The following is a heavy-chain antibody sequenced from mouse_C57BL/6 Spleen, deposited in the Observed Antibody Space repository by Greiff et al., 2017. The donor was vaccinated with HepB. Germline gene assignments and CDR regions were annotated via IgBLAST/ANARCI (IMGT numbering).Heavy chain of an antibody. J-gene: IGHJ4*01. CDR3: ARWDDGYYDAMDY. Sequence: QVQLKESGAELVKPGASVKMSCKASGYTFTSYWITWVKQRPGQGLEWIGDIYPGSGSTNYNEKFKSKATLTVDTSSSTAYMQLSSLTSEDSAVYYCARWDDGYYDAMDYWGQGTSVTVSS. CDR2: IYPGSGST. CDR1: GYTFTSYW. V-gene: IGHV1-55*01. D-gene: IGHD2-3*01.